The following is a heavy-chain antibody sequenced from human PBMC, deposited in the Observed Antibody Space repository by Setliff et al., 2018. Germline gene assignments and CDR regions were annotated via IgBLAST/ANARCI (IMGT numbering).Heavy chain of an antibody. CDR3: ARAVDSTGYFPFWYFDL. V-gene: IGHV4-34*01. Sequence: SETLSLTCSVYGESFSNNYWSWIRQTPGKGLEWIGESNHGGSTSYHPSLKSRLTMSVDTSKNQFSLNLTSVTAADTAIYFCARAVDSTGYFPFWYFDLWGRGTLVTVSS. D-gene: IGHD3-22*01. CDR2: SNHGGST. J-gene: IGHJ2*01. CDR1: GESFSNNY.